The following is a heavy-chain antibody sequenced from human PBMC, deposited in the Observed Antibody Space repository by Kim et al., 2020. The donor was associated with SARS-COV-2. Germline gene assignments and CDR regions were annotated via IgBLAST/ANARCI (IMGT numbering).Heavy chain of an antibody. CDR3: ARDLFYGSGTYYFQY. D-gene: IGHD3-10*01. Sequence: GGSLRLSCAASDFTVSGNYMSWVRQAPGKGLEWVSVICSDGRTYYADSVKGRVTISRDNSKNTLYLQMNTLIAEDTAVYYCARDLFYGSGTYYFQYWGQG. V-gene: IGHV3-53*01. CDR2: ICSDGRT. J-gene: IGHJ4*02. CDR1: DFTVSGNY.